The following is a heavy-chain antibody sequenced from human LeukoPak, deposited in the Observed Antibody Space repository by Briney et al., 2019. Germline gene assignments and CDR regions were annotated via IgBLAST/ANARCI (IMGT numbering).Heavy chain of an antibody. CDR1: DSSINSDFHS. CDR3: ARGSRTRGRQYSSGWYGFDY. CDR2: IYHSGNT. J-gene: IGHJ4*02. D-gene: IGHD6-19*01. V-gene: IGHV4-38-2*02. Sequence: SETLSLTCTVSDSSINSDFHSWGWIRQPPGKGLEWIGNIYHSGNTYYNPSLKSRVTISVDTSKDQFSLRLSSVTAADTAVYYCARGSRTRGRQYSSGWYGFDYWGQGTLVTVSS.